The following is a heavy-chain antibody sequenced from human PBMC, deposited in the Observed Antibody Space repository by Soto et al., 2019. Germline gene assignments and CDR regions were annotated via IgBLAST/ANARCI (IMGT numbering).Heavy chain of an antibody. V-gene: IGHV4-59*08. J-gene: IGHJ3*02. Sequence: PSETLSLTCTVSGGSISNYYWSWMRQPPGKGLEWIGYIYYSGSTNYTPSLKSRVTISVDTSKNQFSLKLSSVTAADTAVYYCARTPLNSSSWYGWAFDIWGQGTMVTVS. CDR2: IYYSGST. CDR1: GGSISNYY. CDR3: ARTPLNSSSWYGWAFDI. D-gene: IGHD6-13*01.